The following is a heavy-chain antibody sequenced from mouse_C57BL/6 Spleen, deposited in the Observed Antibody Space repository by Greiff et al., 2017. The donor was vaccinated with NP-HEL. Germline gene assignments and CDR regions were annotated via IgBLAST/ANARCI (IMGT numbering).Heavy chain of an antibody. CDR2: IDPSDSYT. CDR1: GYTFTSYW. D-gene: IGHD1-1*01. J-gene: IGHJ1*03. CDR3: ASEYYGSKNVRYFDV. Sequence: QVQLQQPGAELVRPGTSVKLSCKASGYTFTSYWMHWVKQRPGQGLEWIGVIDPSDSYTNYNQKFKGKATLTVDTSSSTAYMQLSSLTSEDSAVYYCASEYYGSKNVRYFDVWGTGTTVTVSS. V-gene: IGHV1-59*01.